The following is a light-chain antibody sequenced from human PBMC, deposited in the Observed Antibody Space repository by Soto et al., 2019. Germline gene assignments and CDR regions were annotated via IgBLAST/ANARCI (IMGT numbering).Light chain of an antibody. V-gene: IGKV1-9*01. CDR3: LQPNTYPFT. CDR1: QGVTSY. Sequence: IQLTQSPSSLSASVGDRVTITCRASQGVTSYLAWYQQKPGKAPKLLSYAASILQSGDPSRFSGSGPVTDFTLTISSGQPEDFANYYCLQPNTYPFTFGPGTKVQIQ. CDR2: AAS. J-gene: IGKJ3*01.